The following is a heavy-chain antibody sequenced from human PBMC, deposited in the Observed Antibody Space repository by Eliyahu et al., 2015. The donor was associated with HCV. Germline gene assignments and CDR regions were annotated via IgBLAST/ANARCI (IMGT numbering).Heavy chain of an antibody. CDR1: GFTFSTYW. CDR3: ARGLPTKVAGTR. J-gene: IGHJ4*02. Sequence: EVELVESGGGLVQPGGSLRLSCAASGFTFSTYWMSWVRQAPGKGLEWVANINEDGSEKYYVDSVKGRFTISRDNAQNSVNLQLNSLRDEDTAVYYCARGLPTKVAGTRWGQGTLVTVSS. V-gene: IGHV3-7*03. CDR2: INEDGSEK. D-gene: IGHD2-15*01.